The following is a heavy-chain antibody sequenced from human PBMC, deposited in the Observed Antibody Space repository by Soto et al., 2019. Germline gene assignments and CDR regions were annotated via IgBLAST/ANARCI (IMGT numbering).Heavy chain of an antibody. D-gene: IGHD5-18*01. CDR3: VRTPRYSYDYPFDY. CDR1: SDSVSSGSYY. Sequence: ETLSLTCTVSSDSVSSGSYYWSWIRQPPGRRLEWIGYIYYTGSTNYNPSLQSRVTMSVDVFKNQFSLNLNSVTAADTAVYFCVRTPRYSYDYPFDYWGQGIPVTVSS. J-gene: IGHJ4*02. V-gene: IGHV4-61*01. CDR2: IYYTGST.